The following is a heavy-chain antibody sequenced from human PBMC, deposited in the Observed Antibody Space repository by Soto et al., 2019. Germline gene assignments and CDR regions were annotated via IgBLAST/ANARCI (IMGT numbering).Heavy chain of an antibody. Sequence: ASVKVSCKASGYTFTSYGISWVRQAPGQGLEWMGWISAYNGNTNYAQKLQGRVTMTTDTSTSTAYMELRSLRSDETAVYYCARGVRYCSSTSCYTTGYDAFDGWGQGTSDLVSS. CDR1: GYTFTSYG. V-gene: IGHV1-18*04. D-gene: IGHD2-2*02. CDR2: ISAYNGNT. J-gene: IGHJ3*01. CDR3: ARGVRYCSSTSCYTTGYDAFDG.